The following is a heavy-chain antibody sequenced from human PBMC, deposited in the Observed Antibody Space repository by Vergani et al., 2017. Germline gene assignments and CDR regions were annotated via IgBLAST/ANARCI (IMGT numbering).Heavy chain of an antibody. CDR1: GYTFTGYY. Sequence: QVQLVQSGAEVKKPGASVKVSCKASGYTFTGYYMHWVRQAPGQGLEGMGWINPNSGGTNYAQKFQGRVTMTRDTSISTAYMELSRLRSDDTAVYYCARVPYVPYSSGPNYYYMDVWGKGTTVTVSS. CDR2: INPNSGGT. J-gene: IGHJ6*03. D-gene: IGHD6-19*01. V-gene: IGHV1-2*02. CDR3: ARVPYVPYSSGPNYYYMDV.